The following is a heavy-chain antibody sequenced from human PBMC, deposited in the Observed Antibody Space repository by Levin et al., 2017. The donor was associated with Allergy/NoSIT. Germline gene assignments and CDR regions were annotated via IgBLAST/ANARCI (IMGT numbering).Heavy chain of an antibody. CDR1: GYTFRVYG. CDR3: ARDLGTGWYDNAFEI. J-gene: IGHJ3*02. V-gene: IGHV1-18*01. D-gene: IGHD6-19*01. CDR2: ISPNNGHT. Sequence: ASVKVSCKASGYTFRVYGIIWVRQAPGEGLEWLGWISPNNGHTKVSHKVQGRVTMTTDASTTTAYLDIRSLTSDDTAVYYCARDLGTGWYDNAFEISGQGALVSVSS.